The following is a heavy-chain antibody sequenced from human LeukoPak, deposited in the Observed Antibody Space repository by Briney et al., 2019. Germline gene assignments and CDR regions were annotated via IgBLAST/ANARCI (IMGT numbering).Heavy chain of an antibody. Sequence: GASVKVSCKASGYTFTSYYMHWVRQAPGQGLEWMGIINPSGGSTSYAQKFQGRVTMTRDTSTSTVYMELSSLRAEDTAVYYCAKDLSYIGFGYWGQGTLVTVSS. CDR2: INPSGGST. D-gene: IGHD2-15*01. CDR1: GYTFTSYY. J-gene: IGHJ4*02. CDR3: AKDLSYIGFGY. V-gene: IGHV1-46*01.